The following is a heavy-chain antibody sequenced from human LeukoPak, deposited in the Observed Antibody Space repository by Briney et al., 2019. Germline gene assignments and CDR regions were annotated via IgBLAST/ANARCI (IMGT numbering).Heavy chain of an antibody. D-gene: IGHD6-19*01. V-gene: IGHV3-11*04. CDR1: GFTFSDYY. J-gene: IGHJ4*02. CDR3: AREPEPGIAVAGTLDY. Sequence: PGGSLRLSCAASGFTFSDYYLSWIRQAPGKGLEWVSYISSSGSTTYYADSVKGRFTISRDNAKNSLYLQMNSLRAEDTAVYYCAREPEPGIAVAGTLDYWGQGTLVTVSS. CDR2: ISSSGSTT.